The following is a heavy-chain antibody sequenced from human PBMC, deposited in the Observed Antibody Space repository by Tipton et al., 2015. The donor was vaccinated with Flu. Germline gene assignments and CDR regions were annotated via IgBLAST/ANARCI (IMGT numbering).Heavy chain of an antibody. CDR2: IIPIFGTA. V-gene: IGHV1-69*06. Sequence: QLVQSGAEVKKPGSSVKVSCKASGGTFSSYAISWVRQAPGQGLEWMGGIIPIFGTANYAQKFQGRVTITADKSTSTAYMELSSLRSEDTAVYYCARGENAYYYDSSGYYFDYWGQGTLVTVSS. CDR1: GGTFSSYA. CDR3: ARGENAYYYDSSGYYFDY. D-gene: IGHD3-22*01. J-gene: IGHJ4*02.